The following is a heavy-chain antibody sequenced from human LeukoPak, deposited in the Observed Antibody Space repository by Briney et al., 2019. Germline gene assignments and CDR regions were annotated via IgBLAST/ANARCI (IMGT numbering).Heavy chain of an antibody. V-gene: IGHV4-59*01. CDR2: IYYSGGT. CDR3: AREGNYYGSGSYYSYFDY. D-gene: IGHD3-10*01. J-gene: IGHJ4*02. CDR1: GGSISSSC. Sequence: LETLSLASKVSGGSISSSCRSWIWQPPGKGQDWSWEIYYSGGTNYNPSLKSRVTISVDTSKSQLSLKLSSVTAADTAVYYCAREGNYYGSGSYYSYFDYWGQGTLVTVSS.